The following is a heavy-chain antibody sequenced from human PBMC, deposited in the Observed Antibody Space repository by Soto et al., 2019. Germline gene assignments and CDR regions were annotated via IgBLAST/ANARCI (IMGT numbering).Heavy chain of an antibody. CDR3: ARNAVAGAKWDFDY. CDR1: GYTFTGYY. CDR2: INPNSGGT. V-gene: IGHV1-2*04. Sequence: ASVKVSCKASGYTFTGYYMHWVRQAPGQGLEWMGWINPNSGGTNYAQKFQGWVTMTRDTSISTAYMELSRLRSDDTAVYYCARNAVAGAKWDFDYWGQGTLVTVSS. J-gene: IGHJ4*02. D-gene: IGHD6-19*01.